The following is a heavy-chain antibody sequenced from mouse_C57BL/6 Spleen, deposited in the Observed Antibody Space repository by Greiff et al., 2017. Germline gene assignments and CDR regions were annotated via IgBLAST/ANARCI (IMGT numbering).Heavy chain of an antibody. V-gene: IGHV2-2*01. CDR2: IWSGGST. CDR1: GFSLTSYG. CDR3: ARTPLYDGYYEYYFDY. Sequence: QVQLQQSGPGLVQPSQSLSITCTVSGFSLTSYGVHWVRQSPGKGLEWLGVIWSGGSTDYNAAFISRLSISKDNSKSQVFFKMNSLQADDTAIYYCARTPLYDGYYEYYFDYWGQGTTLTVSS. J-gene: IGHJ2*01. D-gene: IGHD2-3*01.